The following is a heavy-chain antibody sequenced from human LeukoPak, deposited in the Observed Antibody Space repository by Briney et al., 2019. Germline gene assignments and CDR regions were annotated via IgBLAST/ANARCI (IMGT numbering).Heavy chain of an antibody. CDR2: IYYSGST. J-gene: IGHJ4*02. Sequence: SETLSLTCTVSGGSISNGDYYWSWIRQPPGTGLEWIAYIYYSGSTYYNPSLKSRVTISVDTSKNQFSLKLSSVTAADTALYYCARGPSYGSGSSFDYWGQGALVTVSS. CDR3: ARGPSYGSGSSFDY. V-gene: IGHV4-30-4*01. D-gene: IGHD3-10*01. CDR1: GGSISNGDYY.